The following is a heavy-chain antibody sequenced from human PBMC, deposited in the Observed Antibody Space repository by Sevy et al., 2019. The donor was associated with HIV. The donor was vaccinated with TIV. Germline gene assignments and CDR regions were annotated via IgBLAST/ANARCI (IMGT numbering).Heavy chain of an antibody. J-gene: IGHJ4*02. CDR1: GGTFSSYA. CDR3: ASGFRQGSWALTPQDY. D-gene: IGHD7-27*01. V-gene: IGHV1-69*13. CDR2: IIPIFGTA. Sequence: ASVKVSCKASGGTFSSYAISWVRQAPGQGLEWMGRIIPIFGTANYAQKFQGRVTITADESTSKAYMELSSLRSEDTALYYCASGFRQGSWALTPQDYWGQGTLVTVSS.